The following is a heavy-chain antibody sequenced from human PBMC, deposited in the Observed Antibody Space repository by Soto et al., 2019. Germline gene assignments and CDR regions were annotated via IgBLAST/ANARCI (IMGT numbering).Heavy chain of an antibody. J-gene: IGHJ6*02. CDR3: ASSNIAAAGFYYYGMDV. CDR2: IYYSGSP. Sequence: SLTCTVSGGSISSYYWSWIRQPPGKGLEWIGYIYYSGSPNYNPSPKSRVTISVDTSKNQFSLKLSSVTAADTAVYYCASSNIAAAGFYYYGMDVWGRGTTVTVSS. CDR1: GGSISSYY. D-gene: IGHD6-13*01. V-gene: IGHV4-59*01.